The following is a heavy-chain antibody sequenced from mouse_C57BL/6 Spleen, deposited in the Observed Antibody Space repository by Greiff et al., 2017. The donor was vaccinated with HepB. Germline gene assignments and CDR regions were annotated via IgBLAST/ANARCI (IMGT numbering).Heavy chain of an antibody. Sequence: QVQLKESGAELVKPGASVKISCKASGYAFSSYWMNWVKQRPGKGLEWIGQIYPGDGDTNYNGKFKGKATLTADKSSSTAYMQLSSLTSEDSAVYFCAYYYGSSPYWYFDVWGTGTTVTVSS. V-gene: IGHV1-80*01. CDR2: IYPGDGDT. CDR1: GYAFSSYW. J-gene: IGHJ1*03. D-gene: IGHD1-1*01. CDR3: AYYYGSSPYWYFDV.